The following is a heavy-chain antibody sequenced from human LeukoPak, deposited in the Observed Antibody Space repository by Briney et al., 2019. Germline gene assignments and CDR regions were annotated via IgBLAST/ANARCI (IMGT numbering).Heavy chain of an antibody. CDR2: IYYSGST. CDR1: GGSISSYY. D-gene: IGHD1-26*01. CDR3: ARIASAYYYGMDV. V-gene: IGHV4-59*01. Sequence: SETLSLTCTVSGGSISSYYWSWIRQPPGTGLEWIGYIYYSGSTNYNPSLKSRVTISVDTSKNQFSLKLSSVTAADTAVYYCARIASAYYYGMDVWGQGTTVTVSS. J-gene: IGHJ6*02.